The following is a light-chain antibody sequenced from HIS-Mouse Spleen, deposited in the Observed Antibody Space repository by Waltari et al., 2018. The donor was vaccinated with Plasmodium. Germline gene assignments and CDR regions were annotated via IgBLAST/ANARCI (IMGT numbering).Light chain of an antibody. CDR1: SSDVGSYKL. CDR2: AGS. J-gene: IGLJ2*01. V-gene: IGLV2-23*03. CDR3: CSYAGSSTFVV. Sequence: QSALTQPASVPGSPGQSLTISCTGTSSDVGSYKLVSWYQQHPGNAPKLYIYAGSKRPSGVSNRFSGSKSGNTASLTISGLQAEDEADYYCCSYAGSSTFVVFGGGTKLTVL.